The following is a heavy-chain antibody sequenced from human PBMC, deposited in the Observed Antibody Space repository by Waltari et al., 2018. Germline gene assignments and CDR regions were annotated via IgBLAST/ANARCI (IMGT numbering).Heavy chain of an antibody. V-gene: IGHV3-21*02. J-gene: IGHJ4*02. Sequence: EVQLVESGGGLVKPGGSLRLSCTASGLTFSSYNMNWVRQAPGKGLEWVSSIGIGRTTSDIYYEDSVKGRFTISRDNAKNSLFLQMNNLRVEDTAVYYCASYFGDPDAYYFEYWGQGTLVIVSS. CDR3: ASYFGDPDAYYFEY. D-gene: IGHD4-17*01. CDR1: GLTFSSYN. CDR2: IGIGRTTSDI.